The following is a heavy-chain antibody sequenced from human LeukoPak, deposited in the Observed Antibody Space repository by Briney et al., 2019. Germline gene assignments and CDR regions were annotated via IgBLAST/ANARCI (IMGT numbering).Heavy chain of an antibody. CDR3: CLGYGDYCYN. D-gene: IGHD4-17*01. J-gene: IGHJ4*02. CDR1: GFTFSSYW. V-gene: IGHV3-74*01. CDR2: INSDGSRT. Sequence: PGGSLRLSCAASGFTFSSYWMHWVRQAPGKGLVWVSRINSDGSRTSYADSVKGRFTISRDNAKNTLYLQMNSLRAEDTAVYYCCLGYGDYCYNWGQGTLVTVSS.